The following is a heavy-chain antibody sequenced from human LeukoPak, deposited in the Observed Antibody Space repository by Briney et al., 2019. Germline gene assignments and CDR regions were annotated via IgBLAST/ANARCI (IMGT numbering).Heavy chain of an antibody. Sequence: ASVKVSCKASGYTFTGYYMHWVRQAPGQGLEWMGGFDPEDGETIYAQKFQGRVTMTEDTSTDTAYMELSSLRSEDTAVYYCATGRGYGPDIYWGQGTLVTVSS. CDR1: GYTFTGYY. CDR3: ATGRGYGPDIY. D-gene: IGHD5-12*01. V-gene: IGHV1-24*01. J-gene: IGHJ4*02. CDR2: FDPEDGET.